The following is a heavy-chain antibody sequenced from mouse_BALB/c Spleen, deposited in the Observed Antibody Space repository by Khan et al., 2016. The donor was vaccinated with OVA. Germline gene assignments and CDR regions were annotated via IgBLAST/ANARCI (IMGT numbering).Heavy chain of an antibody. Sequence: EVELVESGGYLVKSGGSLKLSFAASGFTFSNYGMSWVRQTPDKRLALVATISSDGTYSYYPDSVKGRFTIFRNNAKNTLYLQMSSLKSEDTAMYYCTRHLTGSFAYWRKENLVSICA. D-gene: IGHD4-1*01. CDR3: TRHLTGSFAY. J-gene: IGHJ3*01. V-gene: IGHV5-6*01. CDR1: GFTFSNYG. CDR2: ISSDGTYS.